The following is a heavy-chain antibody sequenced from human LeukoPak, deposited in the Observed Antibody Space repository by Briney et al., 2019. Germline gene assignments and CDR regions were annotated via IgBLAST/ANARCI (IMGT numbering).Heavy chain of an antibody. J-gene: IGHJ4*02. CDR1: EFTLSRYW. Sequence: SGGSLRLSCAASEFTLSRYWMSWVRQAPGKGLEWVANIKQDGSEKYYVDSVKGRFTISRDNSKNTLYLQMNSLRAEDTAVYYCAREFRWGHDYWGQGTLVTVSS. D-gene: IGHD4-23*01. V-gene: IGHV3-7*03. CDR2: IKQDGSEK. CDR3: AREFRWGHDY.